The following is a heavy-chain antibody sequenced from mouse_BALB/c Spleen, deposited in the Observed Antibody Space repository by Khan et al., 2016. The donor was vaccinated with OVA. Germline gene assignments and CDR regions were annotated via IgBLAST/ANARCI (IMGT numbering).Heavy chain of an antibody. CDR1: GYTFTSYN. Sequence: QVQLKQSGPELVKPGALVKISCKASGYTFTSYNINWVKQRPGQGLEWIGWIYPGDDSTKYNEKFKGKATLTADTSSSTAYMQPSSLTSENSSVYFCVRRGLRGVAMDYWGQGTSVTVSS. J-gene: IGHJ4*01. V-gene: IGHV1S56*01. D-gene: IGHD2-4*01. CDR2: IYPGDDST. CDR3: VRRGLRGVAMDY.